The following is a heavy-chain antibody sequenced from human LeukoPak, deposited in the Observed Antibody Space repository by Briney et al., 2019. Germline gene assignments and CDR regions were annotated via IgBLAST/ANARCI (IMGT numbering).Heavy chain of an antibody. CDR1: GGSISSYY. D-gene: IGHD6-13*01. J-gene: IGHJ4*02. CDR3: ARTIAAAGTCYFDY. V-gene: IGHV4-59*01. Sequence: SETLSLTCTVSGGSISSYYWSWIRQPPGKGLERIGYIYYSGSTNYNPSLKSRVTISVDTSKNQFSLKLSSVTAADTAVYYCARTIAAAGTCYFDYWGQGTLVTVSS. CDR2: IYYSGST.